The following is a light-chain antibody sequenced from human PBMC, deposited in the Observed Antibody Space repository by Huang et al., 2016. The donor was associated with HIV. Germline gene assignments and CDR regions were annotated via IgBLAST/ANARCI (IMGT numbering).Light chain of an antibody. CDR2: GAS. J-gene: IGKJ5*01. V-gene: IGKV1-39*01. Sequence: IQMTQSPVSLSASLGGRVAMTCRASQAIGTYLNWYHQKPGKAPKLLISGASTLYSGVLSRFRGSGSGTDFTLTINGLQFEDFGTYYCQESYSAFISFGQGTRLEI. CDR1: QAIGTY. CDR3: QESYSAFIS.